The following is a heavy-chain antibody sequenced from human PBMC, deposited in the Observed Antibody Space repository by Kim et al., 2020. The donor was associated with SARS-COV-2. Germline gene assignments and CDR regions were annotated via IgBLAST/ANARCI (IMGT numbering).Heavy chain of an antibody. D-gene: IGHD5-12*01. J-gene: IGHJ4*02. CDR1: GGSFSGYY. V-gene: IGHV4-34*01. Sequence: SETMSLTCAVYGGSFSGYYWSWIRQPPGKGLEWIGEINHSGSTNYNPSLKSRVTISVDTSKNQFSLKLSSVTAADTAVYYCARDLVATTLDYWGQGTLVTVSS. CDR3: ARDLVATTLDY. CDR2: INHSGST.